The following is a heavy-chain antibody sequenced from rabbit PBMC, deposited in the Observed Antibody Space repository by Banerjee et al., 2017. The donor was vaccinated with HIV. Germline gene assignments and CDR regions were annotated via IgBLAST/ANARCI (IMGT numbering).Heavy chain of an antibody. Sequence: QEQLEESGGDLVKPEGSLTITCTASGFDLSSYYYMCWVRQAPGKGLEWIACIGAGSSGSTYYASWAKGRFTISKTSSTTVTLQMTSLTAADTATYFCARDLAGVIGWNFNLWGQGTLVTVS. CDR3: ARDLAGVIGWNFNL. CDR2: IGAGSSGST. J-gene: IGHJ4*01. V-gene: IGHV1S45*01. CDR1: GFDLSSYYY. D-gene: IGHD4-1*01.